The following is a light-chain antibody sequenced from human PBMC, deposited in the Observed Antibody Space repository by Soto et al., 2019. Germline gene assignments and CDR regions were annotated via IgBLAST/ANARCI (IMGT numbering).Light chain of an antibody. CDR3: CSYAGSNNWV. Sequence: QSALTQPPSASGSPGQSVTISCTGTSSDVGSYNYVSWYQQHPGKAPKLMIYEVSKRPSGVPDRFSGSKSGNTASLTVSGLQAEDEADYYCCSYAGSNNWVFGGGTKVTVL. J-gene: IGLJ2*01. V-gene: IGLV2-8*01. CDR1: SSDVGSYNY. CDR2: EVS.